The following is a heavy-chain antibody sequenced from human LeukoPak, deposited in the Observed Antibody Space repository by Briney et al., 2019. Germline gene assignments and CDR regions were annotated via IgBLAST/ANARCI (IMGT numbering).Heavy chain of an antibody. CDR1: GYTFIEYH. D-gene: IGHD2-8*01. J-gene: IGHJ4*02. CDR2: INPSNGVT. V-gene: IGHV1-2*02. Sequence: HWASVKVSCKASGYTFIEYHLHWVRQAPGQGLEWMGWINPSNGVTNFAQTFRGRVALTRNTSIDTVYMDLTSLKFDDTAVYYCARDRVGEAAPGVLDFWGRGTLVSVSS. CDR3: ARDRVGEAAPGVLDF.